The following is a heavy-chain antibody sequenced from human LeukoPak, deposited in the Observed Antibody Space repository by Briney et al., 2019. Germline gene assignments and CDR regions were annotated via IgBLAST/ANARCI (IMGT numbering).Heavy chain of an antibody. Sequence: SEPLSLTCSVSGASVRSDHWNWIRQSPGKGLEWIAYMHGSGSPNYNPSLASRLTPSVDATENQLSLKLSSVTAADTAVYFCARDLSTNAFDIWGPGTLVTVSS. D-gene: IGHD2/OR15-2a*01. CDR1: GASVRSDH. CDR3: ARDLSTNAFDI. V-gene: IGHV4-59*02. J-gene: IGHJ3*02. CDR2: MHGSGSP.